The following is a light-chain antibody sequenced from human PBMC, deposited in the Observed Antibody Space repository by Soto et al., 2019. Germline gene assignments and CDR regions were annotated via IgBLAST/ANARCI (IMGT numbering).Light chain of an antibody. CDR2: DVS. CDR3: SSFTSSNTLV. V-gene: IGLV2-14*01. CDR1: SSDVGGYIY. Sequence: QSVLTQPASVSGSPGQSITISCTGTSSDVGGYIYVSWHQQHPGTAPKLMIYDVSNRPSGVSNRFSGSKSGNTASLTIPGLQAEDEADYYCSSFTSSNTLVFGGGTKLTVL. J-gene: IGLJ2*01.